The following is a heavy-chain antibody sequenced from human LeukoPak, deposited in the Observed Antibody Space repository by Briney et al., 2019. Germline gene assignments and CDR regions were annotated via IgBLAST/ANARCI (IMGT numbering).Heavy chain of an antibody. CDR3: AKGQRYCSGGSCVLYYFDY. Sequence: GGSLRLSCAASGFTFSSYAMSWVRQAPGKGLEWVSAISGSGGSTYYADSVKGRFTISRDNSKNTLYLQMNSLRAEGTAVYYCAKGQRYCSGGSCVLYYFDYWGQGTLVTVSS. J-gene: IGHJ4*02. V-gene: IGHV3-23*01. CDR2: ISGSGGST. CDR1: GFTFSSYA. D-gene: IGHD2-15*01.